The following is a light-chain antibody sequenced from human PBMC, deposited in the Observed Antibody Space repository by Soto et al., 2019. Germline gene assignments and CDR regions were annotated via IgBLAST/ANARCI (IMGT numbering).Light chain of an antibody. V-gene: IGKV1-33*01. Sequence: DIQMTQSPSSLSASVGDRVTITCQASQDISNYLNWYQQKPGKGPKLLIYDASNLETGVPSRFSGSGSGTDFTFTISSLEPEDFALYYCQQRGNWPSFGGGTKVEIK. CDR3: QQRGNWPS. CDR1: QDISNY. J-gene: IGKJ4*01. CDR2: DAS.